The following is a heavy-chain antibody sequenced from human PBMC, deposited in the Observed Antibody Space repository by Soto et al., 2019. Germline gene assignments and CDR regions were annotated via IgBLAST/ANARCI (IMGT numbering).Heavy chain of an antibody. CDR3: ARAPIVPGIEVAGTY. CDR1: GYTFTSYG. Sequence: SVKVSCKASGYTFTSYGISWVRQASGQGLEWMGWISAYNGNTNYAQKLQGRVTMTTDTSTSTAYMELRSLRSDDTAVYYRARAPIVPGIEVAGTYWGQGTLVSVSS. CDR2: ISAYNGNT. J-gene: IGHJ4*02. V-gene: IGHV1-18*01. D-gene: IGHD6-19*01.